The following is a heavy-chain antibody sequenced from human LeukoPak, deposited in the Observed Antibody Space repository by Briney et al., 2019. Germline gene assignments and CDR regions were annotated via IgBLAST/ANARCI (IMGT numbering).Heavy chain of an antibody. J-gene: IGHJ5*02. CDR2: ISYDGSNK. CDR3: ARDPVYYGSGSYSRFDP. D-gene: IGHD3-10*01. Sequence: GRSLRLSCAASEFTFSSYAMHWVRQAPGKGLEWVAVISYDGSNKYYADSVKGRFTISRDNSKNTLYLQMNSLRAEDTAVYYCARDPVYYGSGSYSRFDPWGQGTQVTVSS. CDR1: EFTFSSYA. V-gene: IGHV3-30*04.